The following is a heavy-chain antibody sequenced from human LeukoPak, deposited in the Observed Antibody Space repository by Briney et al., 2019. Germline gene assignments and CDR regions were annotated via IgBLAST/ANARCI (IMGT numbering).Heavy chain of an antibody. D-gene: IGHD3-3*01. Sequence: PSETLSLTCTVSGRSISSSSYYWGWIRQPPGKGLEWIGSIYYSGSTYYNPSLKSRVTISVDTSKNQFSLKLSSVTAADTAVYYCASKRLRFLEWSHWGQGTLVTVSS. CDR2: IYYSGST. CDR1: GRSISSSSYY. V-gene: IGHV4-39*01. CDR3: ASKRLRFLEWSH. J-gene: IGHJ4*02.